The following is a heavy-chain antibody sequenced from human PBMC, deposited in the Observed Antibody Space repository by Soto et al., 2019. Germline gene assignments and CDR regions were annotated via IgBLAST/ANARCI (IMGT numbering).Heavy chain of an antibody. V-gene: IGHV3-7*03. CDR1: GFTFSSYW. CDR2: INQDGSEK. Sequence: EVQLVESGGGLVQPGGSLRLSCAASGFTFSSYWMSWVRQAPGKGLEWVANINQDGSEKYYVDSVKGRFTISRDDAKNSLYLQMNSLRAEDTAVYYCARAKCDLWDGCSSLGLYYLDFWGRGTLVTVSS. D-gene: IGHD3-3*01. J-gene: IGHJ4*02. CDR3: ARAKCDLWDGCSSLGLYYLDF.